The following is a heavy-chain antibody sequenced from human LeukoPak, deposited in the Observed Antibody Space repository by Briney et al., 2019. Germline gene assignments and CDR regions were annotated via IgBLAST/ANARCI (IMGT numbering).Heavy chain of an antibody. CDR1: GYTFTGYY. J-gene: IGHJ6*03. V-gene: IGHV1-2*02. CDR3: ARARLTYCSGGSCYSGSYMDV. CDR2: INPNSGGT. Sequence: ASVKVCCKASGYTFTGYYMHWVRQAPGQGLEWMGWINPNSGGTNYAQKFQGRVTMTRDTSISTAYMELSRLRSDDTAVYYCARARLTYCSGGSCYSGSYMDVWGKGTTVTVSS. D-gene: IGHD2-15*01.